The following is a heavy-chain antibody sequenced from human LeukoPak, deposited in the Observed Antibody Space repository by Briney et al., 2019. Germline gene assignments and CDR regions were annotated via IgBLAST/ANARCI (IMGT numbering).Heavy chain of an antibody. CDR3: AKVQLERRELLPNFDS. J-gene: IGHJ4*02. CDR1: GFTFSSYG. CDR2: MSYNGQIT. Sequence: GGSLRLSCAASGFTFSSYGMHWVRQAPGKGLEWVAVMSYNGQITYYADSVKGRFTISRDNSQNMLYLQMNSLRVDDTSVYYCAKVQLERRELLPNFDSWGQGTLVTVSS. V-gene: IGHV3-30*18. D-gene: IGHD1-1*01.